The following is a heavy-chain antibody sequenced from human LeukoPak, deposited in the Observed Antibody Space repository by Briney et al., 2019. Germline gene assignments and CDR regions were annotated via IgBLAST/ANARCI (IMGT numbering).Heavy chain of an antibody. J-gene: IGHJ3*02. CDR3: TRGWSSGGVFDI. CDR2: IYSSGST. Sequence: SETLSLTCTVSGGSINIVGYSWTWIRRPAGKGPEWIGRIYSSGSTDQSPSLKSRVTVSMDTSKNQFSLEMRSVTAADTAVYYCTRGWSSGGVFDIWGQGTMVTVSS. D-gene: IGHD6-19*01. V-gene: IGHV4-61*02. CDR1: GGSINIVGYS.